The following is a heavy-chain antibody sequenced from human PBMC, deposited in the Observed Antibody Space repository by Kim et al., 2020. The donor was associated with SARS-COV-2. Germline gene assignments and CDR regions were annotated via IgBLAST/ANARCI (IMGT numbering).Heavy chain of an antibody. CDR2: SRHRPRNYTT. V-gene: IGHV3-72*01. CDR3: VRGHKSFDL. CDR1: GFTLSDYF. J-gene: IGHJ5*02. Sequence: GGSLRLSCAASGFTLSDYFMDWVRQAPGKGLEWIGRSRHRPRNYTTEYAASVQGRFTVSSDDSKISLHLLMTSLRTEDTAVYYYVRGHKSFDLWGQGTLVTVSS.